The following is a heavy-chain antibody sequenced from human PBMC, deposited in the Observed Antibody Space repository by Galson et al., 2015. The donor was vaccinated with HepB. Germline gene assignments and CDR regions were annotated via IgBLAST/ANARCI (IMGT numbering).Heavy chain of an antibody. V-gene: IGHV3-21*01. D-gene: IGHD4-17*01. CDR1: GFTFNKYY. J-gene: IGHJ3*02. CDR3: ARDRDYGDYGGDFDI. Sequence: SLRLSCAASGFTFNKYYMYWVRQAPGKGLEWVSSISSSRTYIYFADSVKGRFTISRDNTKNSLYLQMDSLRAEDTAVYYCARDRDYGDYGGDFDIWGQGTMVTVS. CDR2: ISSSRTYI.